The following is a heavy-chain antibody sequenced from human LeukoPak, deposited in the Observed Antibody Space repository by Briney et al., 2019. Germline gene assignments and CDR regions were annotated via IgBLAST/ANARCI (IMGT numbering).Heavy chain of an antibody. CDR1: GYSISSGYY. D-gene: IGHD3-22*01. CDR3: ARGNYYDSSGDD. J-gene: IGHJ4*02. Sequence: SETLSLTCTVSGYSISSGYYWGWIRQPPGKGLEWIGSIYHSGSTYYNPSLKSRVTISVDTSKNQFSLKLSSVTAADTAVYYCARGNYYDSSGDDWGQGTLVTVSS. V-gene: IGHV4-38-2*02. CDR2: IYHSGST.